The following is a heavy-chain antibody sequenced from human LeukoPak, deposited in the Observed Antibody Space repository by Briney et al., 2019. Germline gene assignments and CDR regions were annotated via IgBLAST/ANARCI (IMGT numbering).Heavy chain of an antibody. CDR1: GFTFSSYS. Sequence: PGGSLRLSCAASGFTFSSYSMNWVRQAPGKGLEWVSSISSSSSYIYYADSVKGRFTISRDNAKNTLYLQMNSLRAEDTAVYYCARKRSTGFDYWGQGTLVTVSS. V-gene: IGHV3-21*01. D-gene: IGHD1-1*01. CDR2: ISSSSSYI. J-gene: IGHJ4*02. CDR3: ARKRSTGFDY.